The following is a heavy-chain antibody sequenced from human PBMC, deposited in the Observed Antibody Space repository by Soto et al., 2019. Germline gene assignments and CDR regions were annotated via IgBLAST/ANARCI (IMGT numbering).Heavy chain of an antibody. CDR2: ISSSSSHI. V-gene: IGHV3-21*04. CDR1: GFSFSNYN. J-gene: IGHJ3*02. CDR3: ARFNYDSSEDAFDI. D-gene: IGHD3-22*01. Sequence: PGGSLRLSCAASGFSFSNYNMSWFRQAPGKGLEWVSFISSSSSHIYYADSVKGRFTISRDNAKNSLYLQMNSLRAEDTAVYYCARFNYDSSEDAFDIWGQGIMVTVSS.